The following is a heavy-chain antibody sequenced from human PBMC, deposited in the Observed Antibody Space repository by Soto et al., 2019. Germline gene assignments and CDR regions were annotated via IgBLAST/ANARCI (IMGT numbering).Heavy chain of an antibody. CDR3: TRMPPNKYCRSGSCSAFDV. D-gene: IGHD2-15*01. Sequence: GGSLRLSCAASGFTFRDYAFIWFRQSPGKPLEWIGRITSARYGGTAESAASVRGRFTISRDDFASVAYLQMNSLEVGDTAVYFCTRMPPNKYCRSGSCSAFDVWGQGTRVTVSS. CDR1: GFTFRDYA. J-gene: IGHJ3*01. CDR2: ITSARYGGTA. V-gene: IGHV3-49*03.